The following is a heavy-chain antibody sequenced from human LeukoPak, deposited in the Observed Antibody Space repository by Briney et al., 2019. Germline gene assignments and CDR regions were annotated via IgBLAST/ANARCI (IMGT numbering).Heavy chain of an antibody. CDR2: IYTSGST. V-gene: IGHV4-61*02. D-gene: IGHD1-26*01. J-gene: IGHJ4*02. CDR3: ARAVTGSYYEVYFDY. Sequence: SETLSLTCTVSGGSISSGSYYWSWIRQPAGKGLEWIGRIYTSGSTNYNPSLKSRVTISVDTSKNQFSLKLSSVTAADTAVYYCARAVTGSYYEVYFDYWGQGTLVTVSS. CDR1: GGSISSGSYY.